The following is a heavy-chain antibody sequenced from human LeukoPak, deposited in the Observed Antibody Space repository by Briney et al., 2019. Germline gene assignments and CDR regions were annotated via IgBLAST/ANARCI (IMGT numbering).Heavy chain of an antibody. CDR2: IYYSGST. J-gene: IGHJ4*02. CDR3: ASMGGYYYEDY. CDR1: GGSISSYY. Sequence: SETLSLTCTVSGGSISSYYWSWIRQPPGKGLEWIGYIYYSGSTNYNPSLKSQVTISVDTSKNQFSLKLSSVTAADTAVYYCASMGGYYYEDYWGQGTLVTVSS. D-gene: IGHD3-22*01. V-gene: IGHV4-59*01.